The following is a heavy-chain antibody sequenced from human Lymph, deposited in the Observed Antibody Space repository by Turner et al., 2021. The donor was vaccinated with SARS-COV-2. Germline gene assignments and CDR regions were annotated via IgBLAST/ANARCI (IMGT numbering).Heavy chain of an antibody. CDR2: ISYDGSNK. Sequence: QVQLVGSGGGVVQAGRSVRLSGAASGFTFSTYAIHWVRQAAGKGLEWVAVISYDGSNKYYADSVKGRFTISRDNSKNTLYLQMNSLRAEDTAVYYCARYGSGGYFYYGLDVWGQGTTVTVSS. CDR1: GFTFSTYA. CDR3: ARYGSGGYFYYGLDV. V-gene: IGHV3-30*04. J-gene: IGHJ6*02. D-gene: IGHD3-10*01.